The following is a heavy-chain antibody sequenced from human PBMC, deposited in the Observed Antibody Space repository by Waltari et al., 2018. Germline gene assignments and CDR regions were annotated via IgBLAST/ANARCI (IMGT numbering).Heavy chain of an antibody. Sequence: QVQLVQSGAEVKKPGSSVKVSCKASGGTFSSYAISWVRQAPGQGLEWMGGIIPSLGIANYAQKFQGRVTITADESTSTAYMELSSLRSEDTAVYYCARSTDPHYYYYGMDVWGQGTTVTVSS. CDR1: GGTFSSYA. CDR3: ARSTDPHYYYYGMDV. J-gene: IGHJ6*02. D-gene: IGHD2-2*01. V-gene: IGHV1-69*04. CDR2: IIPSLGIA.